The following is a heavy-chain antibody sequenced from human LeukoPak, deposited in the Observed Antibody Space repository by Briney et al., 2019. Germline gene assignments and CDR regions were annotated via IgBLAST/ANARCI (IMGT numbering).Heavy chain of an antibody. D-gene: IGHD2-15*01. CDR3: ARGCGVGSCYLQLDY. J-gene: IGHJ4*02. Sequence: PGGSLRLSCAASGFTFSSYAMHWVRQAPGKGLEWVAVISYDGSNKYYADPVKGRFTISRDNSKNTLYLQMNSLRAEDTAVYYCARGCGVGSCYLQLDYWGQGTLVTVSP. CDR2: ISYDGSNK. V-gene: IGHV3-30*04. CDR1: GFTFSSYA.